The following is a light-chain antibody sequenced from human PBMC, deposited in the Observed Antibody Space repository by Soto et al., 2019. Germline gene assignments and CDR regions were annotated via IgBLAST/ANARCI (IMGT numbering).Light chain of an antibody. Sequence: QSALTQPASVSGSPGQSIAISCTGTSRDVGSYNLVSWYQQHPGKAPILMIYEVSKRPSGVSNRFSGSKSGNTASLTISGLQAEDEADYYCCSYAGSSTFLYVFGTGTKVTVL. V-gene: IGLV2-23*02. CDR1: SRDVGSYNL. CDR2: EVS. J-gene: IGLJ1*01. CDR3: CSYAGSSTFLYV.